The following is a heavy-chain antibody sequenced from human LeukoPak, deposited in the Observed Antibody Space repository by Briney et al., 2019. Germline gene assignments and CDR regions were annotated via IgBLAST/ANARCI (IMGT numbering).Heavy chain of an antibody. CDR2: IRYDGSNK. D-gene: IGHD4/OR15-4a*01. V-gene: IGHV3-30*02. J-gene: IGHJ3*01. CDR3: AKEAPGAFDF. CDR1: GFTFSSYG. Sequence: GGSLRLSCAASGFTFSSYGMHWVRQAPGKGLEWVAFIRYDGSNKYYADSVKGRFTISRDNSKKTLYLQMNSLKAEYTAWYYCAKEAPGAFDFWGQGQKVPDPS.